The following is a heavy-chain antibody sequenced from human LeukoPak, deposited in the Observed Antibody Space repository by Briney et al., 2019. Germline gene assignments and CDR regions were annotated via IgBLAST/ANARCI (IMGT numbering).Heavy chain of an antibody. J-gene: IGHJ4*02. D-gene: IGHD6-13*01. CDR1: GFTVSSNY. CDR3: ANCLDHSSSVDY. Sequence: PGGSLRLSCAASGFTVSSNYMSWVRQAPGKGLEWVSVIYSGGSTYYADSVKGRFTISRDNSKNTLYLQMNSLRAEDTAVYYCANCLDHSSSVDYWGQGTLVTVSS. CDR2: IYSGGST. V-gene: IGHV3-66*01.